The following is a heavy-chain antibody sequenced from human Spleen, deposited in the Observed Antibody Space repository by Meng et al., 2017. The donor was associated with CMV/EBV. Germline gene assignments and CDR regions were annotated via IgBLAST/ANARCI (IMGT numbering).Heavy chain of an antibody. V-gene: IGHV1-18*01. J-gene: IGHJ6*02. Sequence: ASVKVSCKASGYTFTSYEISWVRQAPGQGLEWMGRISTYNGNTDYVQNLQGRVTMTTDTSTSTAYMELSSLKSEDTAVYYCATAYDYGMGVWGQGTTVTVSS. CDR1: GYTFTSYE. CDR2: ISTYNGNT. CDR3: ATAYDYGMGV.